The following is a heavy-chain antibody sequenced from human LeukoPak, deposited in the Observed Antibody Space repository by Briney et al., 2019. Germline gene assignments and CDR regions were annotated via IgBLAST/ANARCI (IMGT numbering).Heavy chain of an antibody. CDR3: ARDRGVEEKSGWLP. V-gene: IGHV1-18*01. CDR2: ISAYNGNT. Sequence: GASVKVSCKASGYTFTSYGISWVRQAPGQGLEWMGWISAYNGNTNYAQKLQGRVTMTTDTSTSTAYMELRSLRSDDAAVYYCARDRGVEEKSGWLPWGQGTLVTVSS. CDR1: GYTFTSYG. J-gene: IGHJ4*02. D-gene: IGHD6-19*01.